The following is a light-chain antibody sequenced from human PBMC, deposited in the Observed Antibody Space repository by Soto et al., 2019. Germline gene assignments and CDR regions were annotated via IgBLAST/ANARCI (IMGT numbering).Light chain of an antibody. V-gene: IGLV2-8*01. CDR3: SSYTSSSTYV. CDR1: SSDVGGYNY. J-gene: IGLJ1*01. CDR2: EVN. Sequence: QSALTQPPSASGSPGQSVAISCTGTSSDVGGYNYVSWYQQHPGKAPKLMIYEVNKRPSGVPDRFSGSKSGNTASLTMSGLQPEDEADYYCSSYTSSSTYVFGTGTKLTVL.